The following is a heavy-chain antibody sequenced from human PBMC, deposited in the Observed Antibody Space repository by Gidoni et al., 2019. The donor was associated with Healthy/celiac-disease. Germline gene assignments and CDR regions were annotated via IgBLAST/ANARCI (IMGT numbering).Heavy chain of an antibody. CDR3: ARGQTIFGVVPNSYYFDY. CDR1: GFTFSSYG. Sequence: QVQLVESGGGVVQPGRSLRLSCAASGFTFSSYGMHWVRQAPGKGLEWVAVIWYDGSNKYYADSVKGRFTISRDNSKNTLYLQMNSLRAEDTAVYYCARGQTIFGVVPNSYYFDYWGQGTLVTVSS. D-gene: IGHD3-3*01. V-gene: IGHV3-33*01. CDR2: IWYDGSNK. J-gene: IGHJ4*02.